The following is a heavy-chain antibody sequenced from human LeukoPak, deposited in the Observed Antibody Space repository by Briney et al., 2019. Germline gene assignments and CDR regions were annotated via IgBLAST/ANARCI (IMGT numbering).Heavy chain of an antibody. CDR1: GYTFTSYG. CDR3: ARDPHYCSGGSCYPIFDY. Sequence: GASVRVSCKASGYTFTSYGISWVRQAPGQGLEWMGWISAYNGNTNYAQKLQGRVTMTTDTSTSTAYMELRSLRSDDTAVYYCARDPHYCSGGSCYPIFDYWGQGTLVTVSS. CDR2: ISAYNGNT. V-gene: IGHV1-18*01. D-gene: IGHD2-15*01. J-gene: IGHJ4*02.